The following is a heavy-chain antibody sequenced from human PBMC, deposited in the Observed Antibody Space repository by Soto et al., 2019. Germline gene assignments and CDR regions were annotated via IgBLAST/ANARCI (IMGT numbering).Heavy chain of an antibody. CDR3: ARELRPSMVRGETWFDP. J-gene: IGHJ5*02. Sequence: SETLSLTCAVSGGSISSGGYSWSWIRQPPGKGLEWIGYIYHSGSTYYNPSLKSRVTISVDRSKNQFSLKLSSVTAADTAVYYCARELRPSMVRGETWFDPWGQGTLVTVSS. CDR1: GGSISSGGYS. D-gene: IGHD3-10*01. CDR2: IYHSGST. V-gene: IGHV4-30-2*01.